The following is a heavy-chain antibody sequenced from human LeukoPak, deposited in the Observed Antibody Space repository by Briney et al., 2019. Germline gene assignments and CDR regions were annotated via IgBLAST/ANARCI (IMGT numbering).Heavy chain of an antibody. CDR3: TRDVGVYYGSGAKFDY. Sequence: PGGSLRLSCTASGFTFGDYAMSWVRQAPGKGLEWVGFIRSKAYGGTTEYAASVKGRFTISRDDSESIAYLQMNSLKTEDTAVYYCTRDVGVYYGSGAKFDYWGQGTLVTVSS. CDR2: IRSKAYGGTT. V-gene: IGHV3-49*04. CDR1: GFTFGDYA. D-gene: IGHD3-10*01. J-gene: IGHJ4*02.